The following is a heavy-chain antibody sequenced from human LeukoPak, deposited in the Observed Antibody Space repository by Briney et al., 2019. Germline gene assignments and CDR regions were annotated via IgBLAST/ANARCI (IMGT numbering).Heavy chain of an antibody. CDR2: MNPNSGNT. J-gene: IGHJ5*02. D-gene: IGHD3-10*01. V-gene: IGHV1-8*01. Sequence: PRASVKVSCKSSGYIFTSYDIYWVRQATGQGPEWMGWMNPNSGNTGYAQKFQGRVTMTTNTSISTAYMELSSLRSEDTAVYYCARGITLIRGLIITWFDPWGPGTLVAVSS. CDR1: GYIFTSYD. CDR3: ARGITLIRGLIITWFDP.